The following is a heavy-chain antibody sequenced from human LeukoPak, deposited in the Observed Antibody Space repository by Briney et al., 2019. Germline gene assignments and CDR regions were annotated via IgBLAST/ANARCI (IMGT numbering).Heavy chain of an antibody. CDR1: GFTFSSYA. Sequence: PGGSLRLSCAASGFTFSSYAMSWVRQAPGKGLEWVSAISGSGGSTYYADSVKGRFTISRDNSKNTLYLQMNSLRAEDTAVYYCAKIAPPFRWELPLPDYWGQGTLVTVSS. D-gene: IGHD1-26*01. CDR3: AKIAPPFRWELPLPDY. J-gene: IGHJ4*02. V-gene: IGHV3-23*01. CDR2: ISGSGGST.